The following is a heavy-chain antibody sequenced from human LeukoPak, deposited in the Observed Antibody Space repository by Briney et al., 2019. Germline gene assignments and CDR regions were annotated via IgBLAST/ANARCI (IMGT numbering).Heavy chain of an antibody. CDR3: AKDPVT. Sequence: ASVRVSCKASGYTFTSYGISWVRQAPGQGLEWMGWINPNSGDTLYAQKFQGRVTLTRDTSISTAYMELSRLRFDDTAVYYCAKDPVTWGQGTLVTVSS. CDR1: GYTFTSYG. V-gene: IGHV1-2*02. CDR2: INPNSGDT. J-gene: IGHJ5*02.